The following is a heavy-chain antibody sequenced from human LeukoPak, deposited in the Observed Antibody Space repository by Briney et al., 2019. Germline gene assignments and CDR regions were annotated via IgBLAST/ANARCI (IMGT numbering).Heavy chain of an antibody. V-gene: IGHV3-21*01. Sequence: GGSLRLSCAASGFTFSSYSMNWVRQAPGKGLEWVSSISSSSSYIYYADSVKGRFTISRDNAKNSLYLQMNSLRAEDTAVYYCASRYCSSTSCYKLGAFDIWGQGTMVTVSS. CDR2: ISSSSSYI. J-gene: IGHJ3*02. D-gene: IGHD2-2*02. CDR3: ASRYCSSTSCYKLGAFDI. CDR1: GFTFSSYS.